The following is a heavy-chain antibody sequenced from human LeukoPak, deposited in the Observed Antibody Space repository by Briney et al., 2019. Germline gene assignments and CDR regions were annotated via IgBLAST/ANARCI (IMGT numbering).Heavy chain of an antibody. V-gene: IGHV4-39*07. D-gene: IGHD3-10*01. CDR1: GVSISSSSYY. CDR2: IYYSGST. CDR3: ARDSYGSGSSYNDYYYYMDV. Sequence: SETLSLTCTVSGVSISSSSYYWGRIRQPPGKGREWIGSIYYSGSTYYTPALKSRLTIAVDTSKNQFSLKLSSVTPADTAVYYCARDSYGSGSSYNDYYYYMDVWGKGTTVT. J-gene: IGHJ6*03.